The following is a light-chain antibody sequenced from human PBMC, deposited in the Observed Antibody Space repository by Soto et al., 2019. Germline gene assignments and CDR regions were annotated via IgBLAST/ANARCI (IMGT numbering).Light chain of an antibody. CDR3: HQLFNLPIT. J-gene: IGKJ5*01. Sequence: QLSVSKSLLSPXIGEXATIXXLASQLISTSLAWYQLKPSKAPKLLIYAPSTLESGVPSRFSGSVSGTEFSLTISSLQPEDFAAYYCHQLFNLPITFGQ. CDR1: QLISTS. CDR2: APS. V-gene: IGKV1-9*01.